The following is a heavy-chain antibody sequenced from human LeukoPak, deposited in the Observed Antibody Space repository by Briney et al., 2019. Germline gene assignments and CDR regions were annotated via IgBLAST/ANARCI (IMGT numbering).Heavy chain of an antibody. J-gene: IGHJ4*02. D-gene: IGHD3-22*01. CDR3: ARGHPDYYDSSGYYLTS. CDR1: GFTFSSYG. V-gene: IGHV3-30*02. Sequence: PGGSLRLSCAASGFTFSSYGMHWVRQAPGKGLEWVAFIRYDGSNKYYADSVKGRFTISRDNSKNTLYLRRNSLRAEDTAVYYCARGHPDYYDSSGYYLTSWGQGTLVTVSS. CDR2: IRYDGSNK.